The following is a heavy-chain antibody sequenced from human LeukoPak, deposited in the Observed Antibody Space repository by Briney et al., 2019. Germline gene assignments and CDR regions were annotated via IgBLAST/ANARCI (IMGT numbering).Heavy chain of an antibody. D-gene: IGHD3-16*01. J-gene: IGHJ4*02. V-gene: IGHV3-33*01. CDR1: GFTFSSYG. CDR3: ARDLGYFDY. Sequence: GRSLRLSCAASGFTFSSYGMHWVRQAPGKGLEWVAVIWYDGSNKYYADPVKGRFTISRDNSKNTLYLQMNSLRAEDTAVYYCARDLGYFDYWGQGTLVTVSS. CDR2: IWYDGSNK.